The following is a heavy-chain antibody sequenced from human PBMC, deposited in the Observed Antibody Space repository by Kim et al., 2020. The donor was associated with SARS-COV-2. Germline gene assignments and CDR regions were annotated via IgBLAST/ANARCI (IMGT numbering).Heavy chain of an antibody. CDR1: GDTFTSYA. CDR3: ARVEVMGVAALGY. J-gene: IGHJ4*02. D-gene: IGHD2-15*01. Sequence: ASVKVSCKASGDTFTSYAMHWVRQAPGQRLEWMGWVNTGNGNTIYVQKFQGRVTITRDTSANTAYLELNSLRSEDTAVYYCARVEVMGVAALGYWGQGTLVTVSS. CDR2: VNTGNGNT. V-gene: IGHV1-3*04.